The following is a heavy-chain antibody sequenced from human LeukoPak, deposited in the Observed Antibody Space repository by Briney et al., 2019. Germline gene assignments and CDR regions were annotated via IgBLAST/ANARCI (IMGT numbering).Heavy chain of an antibody. D-gene: IGHD6-13*01. CDR1: GGSFSGYY. Sequence: PSETLSPTCAVYGGSFSGYYWSWIRQPPGKGLEWIGEINHSGSTNYNPSLKSRVTISVGTSKNQFSLKLSSVTAADTAVYYCARGMYSSSWYPNWFDPWGQGTLVTVSS. CDR3: ARGMYSSSWYPNWFDP. V-gene: IGHV4-34*01. J-gene: IGHJ5*02. CDR2: INHSGST.